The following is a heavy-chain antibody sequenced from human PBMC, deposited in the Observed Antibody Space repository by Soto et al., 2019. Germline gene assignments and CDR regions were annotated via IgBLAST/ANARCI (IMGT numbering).Heavy chain of an antibody. CDR2: IYYSGST. V-gene: IGHV4-59*01. D-gene: IGHD2-15*01. Sequence: SETLSLTCTVSGGSISSYYWSWIRQPPGKGLEWIGYIYYSGSTNHNPSLKSRVTISVDTSKNQFSLKLSSVTAADTAVYYCARRIGSFSFDYCGQGSLVTVSS. CDR3: ARRIGSFSFDY. CDR1: GGSISSYY. J-gene: IGHJ4*02.